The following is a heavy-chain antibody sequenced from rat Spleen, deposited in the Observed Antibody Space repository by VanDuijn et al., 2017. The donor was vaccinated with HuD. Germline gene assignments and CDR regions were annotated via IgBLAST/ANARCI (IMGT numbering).Heavy chain of an antibody. J-gene: IGHJ4*01. CDR2: ISYDGGST. D-gene: IGHD1-2*01. Sequence: EVQLVESGGALVQPGRSLKLSCAASGFTFSDYNMAWVRQAPKKGLEWVATISYDGGSTYYRDSVKGRFNITRDNAKSTLYLQMDSLRSEDTATYYCASLIAAISARVMDAWGQGASVTVSS. V-gene: IGHV5-7*01. CDR1: GFTFSDYN. CDR3: ASLIAAISARVMDA.